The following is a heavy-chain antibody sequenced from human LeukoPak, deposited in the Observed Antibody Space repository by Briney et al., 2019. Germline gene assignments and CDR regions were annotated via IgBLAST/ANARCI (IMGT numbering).Heavy chain of an antibody. CDR3: VSQEVVPH. CDR2: VKEDGTTK. CDR1: GFSFTSYW. J-gene: IGHJ4*02. D-gene: IGHD2-15*01. Sequence: PGGSLRLSCAASGFSFTSYWMSWVRQAPGKGLEWVANVKEDGTTKQYVDSVKGRFTISRDSAKNSLYLQMDSLRAEDTAVYYCVSQEVVPHWGQGTLVSVSS. V-gene: IGHV3-7*01.